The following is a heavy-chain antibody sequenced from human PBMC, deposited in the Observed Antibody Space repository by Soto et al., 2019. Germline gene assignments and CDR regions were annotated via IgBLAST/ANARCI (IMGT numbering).Heavy chain of an antibody. V-gene: IGHV3-23*01. D-gene: IGHD3-16*01. J-gene: IGHJ4*02. Sequence: PGGSLRLSCAASGFTFSSYAMSWVRQAPGKGLEWVSAISGSGGSTYYADSVKGRFTISRDNSKNTLYLQMNSLRAEDTAFFYCAKDRQRWGSYYFDYWGQGTLVTVSS. CDR3: AKDRQRWGSYYFDY. CDR1: GFTFSSYA. CDR2: ISGSGGST.